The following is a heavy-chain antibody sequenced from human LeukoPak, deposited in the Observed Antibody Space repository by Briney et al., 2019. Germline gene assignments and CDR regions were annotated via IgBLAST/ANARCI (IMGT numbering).Heavy chain of an antibody. CDR2: IKQDGSEK. J-gene: IGHJ5*02. Sequence: GGSLRLSCAASGFTFSSYWMSWVRQAPGKGLEWVANIKQDGSEKYYVDSVKGRFTISRDNAKNSLYLQMNSLRAEDTAVYYCAKSRIYFCSGGSCYFGWFDPWGQGTLVTVSS. V-gene: IGHV3-7*01. CDR3: AKSRIYFCSGGSCYFGWFDP. D-gene: IGHD2-15*01. CDR1: GFTFSSYW.